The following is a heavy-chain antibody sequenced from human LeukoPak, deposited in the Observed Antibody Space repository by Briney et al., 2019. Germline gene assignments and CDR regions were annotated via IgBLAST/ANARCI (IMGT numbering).Heavy chain of an antibody. CDR3: ARTYYDFWSGRGEEYFQH. CDR2: IIPNFGTA. D-gene: IGHD3-3*01. Sequence: SVKVSCKASGGTSSSYAISWVRQAPGQGLEWMGGIIPNFGTANYAQKFQGRVTITTDESTSTAYMELSSLRSEDTAVYYCARTYYDFWSGRGEEYFQHWGQGTLVTVSS. J-gene: IGHJ1*01. V-gene: IGHV1-69*05. CDR1: GGTSSSYA.